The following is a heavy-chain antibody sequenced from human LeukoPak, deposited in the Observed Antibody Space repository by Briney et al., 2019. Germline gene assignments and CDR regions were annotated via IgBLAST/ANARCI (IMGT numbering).Heavy chain of an antibody. CDR1: GGSISSYY. CDR3: ARGGDYGDRDAFDI. Sequence: PSETLSLTCTVSGGSISSYYWSWIRQPAGKGLEWIGRIYTSGSTNYNPSLKSRVTMSVDTSKNQFSLKLSSVTAADTAVYYCARGGDYGDRDAFDIWGQGTMVTVSS. J-gene: IGHJ3*02. D-gene: IGHD4-17*01. CDR2: IYTSGST. V-gene: IGHV4-4*07.